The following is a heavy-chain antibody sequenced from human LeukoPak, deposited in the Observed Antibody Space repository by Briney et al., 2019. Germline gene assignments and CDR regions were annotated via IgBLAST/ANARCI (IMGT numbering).Heavy chain of an antibody. CDR3: ARYGVSSSTSYIDF. J-gene: IGHJ4*02. CDR1: GFTFSGYW. Sequence: GGSLRLSCAASGFTFSGYWMSWVRQAPGEGLKWVSCITGDSAYIYYADSVKGRFTISRDNAKNSLYLQMNSLRAEDTAVYYCARYGVSSSTSYIDFWGQGTLVTVSS. CDR2: ITGDSAYI. V-gene: IGHV3-21*01. D-gene: IGHD2-2*01.